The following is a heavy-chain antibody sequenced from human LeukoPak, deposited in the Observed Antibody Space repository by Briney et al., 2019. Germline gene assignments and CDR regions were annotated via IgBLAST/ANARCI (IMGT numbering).Heavy chain of an antibody. Sequence: GGSLRLSCTASGFTFSDYYMSWIRQAPGKGLEWVSYISSSGSTIYYADSVKGRFTISRDNAKNSLYLQMNSLRAEDTAVYYCASMGYYYDSSGYYRYWGQGTLVTVSS. CDR3: ASMGYYYDSSGYYRY. V-gene: IGHV3-11*01. CDR1: GFTFSDYY. J-gene: IGHJ4*02. CDR2: ISSSGSTI. D-gene: IGHD3-22*01.